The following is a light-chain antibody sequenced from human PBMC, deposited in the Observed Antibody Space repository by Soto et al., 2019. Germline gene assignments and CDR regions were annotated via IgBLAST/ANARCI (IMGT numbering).Light chain of an antibody. CDR2: GTS. J-gene: IGKJ5*01. CDR1: QSVSSTY. Sequence: EIVLTQSPGTLSLSPGERAPPSCRASQSVSSTYFAWYQQRPGQAPRLLIFGTSSRATGVPARFSGSGSGTEFTLTINSLQSEDFAVYYCQQYNNWPITFGQGTRLEIK. V-gene: IGKV3-15*01. CDR3: QQYNNWPIT.